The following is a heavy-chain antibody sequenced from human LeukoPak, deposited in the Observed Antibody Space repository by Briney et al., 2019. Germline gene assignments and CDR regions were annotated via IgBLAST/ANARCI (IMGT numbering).Heavy chain of an antibody. J-gene: IGHJ4*02. CDR2: ISGSGGST. CDR1: GGSISSYY. V-gene: IGHV3-23*01. CDR3: AKESSYGDYGGRLQFDY. D-gene: IGHD4-17*01. Sequence: ETLSLTCTVSGGSISSYYWSWIRQAPGKGLEWVSAISGSGGSTYYADSVKGRFTISRDNSKNTLYLQMNSLRAEDTAVYYCAKESSYGDYGGRLQFDYWGQGTLVTVSS.